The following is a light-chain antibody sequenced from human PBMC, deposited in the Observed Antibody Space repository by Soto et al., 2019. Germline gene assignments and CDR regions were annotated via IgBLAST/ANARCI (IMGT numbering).Light chain of an antibody. Sequence: EIVLTQSPGTLSLSPGERATLSCRTSQSISSSYLAWYQQQPGQAPRLLIYGASTRATGIPDRFSGSGSGTEFNLTISSLEPEDFAVYYCQQRSKWVTFGRGTKVDIK. J-gene: IGKJ4*01. CDR1: QSISSSY. CDR3: QQRSKWVT. CDR2: GAS. V-gene: IGKV3D-20*02.